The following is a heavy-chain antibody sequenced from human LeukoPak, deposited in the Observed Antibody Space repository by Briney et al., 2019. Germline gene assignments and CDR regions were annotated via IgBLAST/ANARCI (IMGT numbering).Heavy chain of an antibody. V-gene: IGHV3-53*01. J-gene: IGHJ5*02. Sequence: PGGSLRLSCAASGFTVSSNYMSWVRQAPGKGLEWVSVIYSGGSTYYADSVKGRFTISRDNSKNTLYLQMNSLRAEDTAVYYCAKGDCSGGSCYPLPSWFDPWGQGTLVTVSS. CDR1: GFTVSSNY. CDR3: AKGDCSGGSCYPLPSWFDP. CDR2: IYSGGST. D-gene: IGHD2-15*01.